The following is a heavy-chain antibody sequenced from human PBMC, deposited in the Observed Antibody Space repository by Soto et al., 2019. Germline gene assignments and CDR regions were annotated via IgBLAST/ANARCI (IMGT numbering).Heavy chain of an antibody. CDR1: GYSFTSYW. V-gene: IGHV5-51*01. J-gene: IGHJ6*02. CDR2: IYPGDSDT. Sequence: GGSLKISCKGSGYSFTSYWIGWVRQMPGKSLEWMGSIYPGDSDTRNSPSFQSQVTLSAHKSITTTYLQWSSLKASDTAMYYFARHEGDVGPYGMDVWGQGTTVTVSS. CDR3: ARHEGDVGPYGMDV. D-gene: IGHD1-26*01.